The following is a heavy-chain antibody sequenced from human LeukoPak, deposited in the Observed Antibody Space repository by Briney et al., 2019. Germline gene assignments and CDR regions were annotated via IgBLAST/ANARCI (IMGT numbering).Heavy chain of an antibody. V-gene: IGHV4-31*03. CDR3: AEGSSVVAEY. CDR1: GGSISSGGYY. Sequence: SETLSLTCTVSGGSISSGGYYWSWLRQHPGKGLEWIGYIYYSGSTYYNPSLKSRVTISVDTSKNQFSLKLSSVTAADTAVYYCAEGSSVVAEYWGQGTLVTVSS. J-gene: IGHJ4*02. CDR2: IYYSGST. D-gene: IGHD2-15*01.